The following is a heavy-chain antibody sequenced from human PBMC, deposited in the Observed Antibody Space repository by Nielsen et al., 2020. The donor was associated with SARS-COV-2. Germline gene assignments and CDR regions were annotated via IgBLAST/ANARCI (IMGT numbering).Heavy chain of an antibody. CDR3: ARAPLCSSTSCYRYYYYYYMDV. J-gene: IGHJ6*03. V-gene: IGHV4-59*01. Sequence: SETLSLTCTASGGSISSYYWSWIRQPPGKGLEWIGYIYYSGSTNYNPSLKSRVTISVDTSKNQFSLKLSSVTAADTAVYYCARAPLCSSTSCYRYYYYYYMDVWGKGTTVTVSS. D-gene: IGHD2-2*01. CDR1: GGSISSYY. CDR2: IYYSGST.